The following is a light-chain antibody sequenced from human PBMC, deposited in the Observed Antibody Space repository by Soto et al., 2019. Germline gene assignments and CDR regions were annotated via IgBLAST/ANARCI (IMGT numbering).Light chain of an antibody. CDR3: SSYSSSSTPLHV. CDR1: SSDVRDYNY. CDR2: NVS. Sequence: QSVLTQHASVSGSPGQSITISRTGTSSDVRDYNYVSWYQHHPGQAPKLMIYNVSNRPSGVSSRFSGSKSGNTASLTISGLQAEDEADYYCSSYSSSSTPLHVFGTGTKVTVL. V-gene: IGLV2-14*03. J-gene: IGLJ1*01.